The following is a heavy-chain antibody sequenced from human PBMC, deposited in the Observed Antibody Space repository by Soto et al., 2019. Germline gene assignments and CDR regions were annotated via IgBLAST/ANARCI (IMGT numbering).Heavy chain of an antibody. CDR3: AKGGWCSGGSCYTAFDI. Sequence: QLQLQESGSGLVKPSQTLSLTCAVSGGSISSGGYSWSRIRQPPGQGREWFGYFYHSGSTYYNPPLQRRVTIPADSSKNQFSLKLSSVTAADTAVYYCAKGGWCSGGSCYTAFDIWGQGTMVTVSS. J-gene: IGHJ3*02. CDR1: GGSISSGGYS. D-gene: IGHD2-15*01. CDR2: FYHSGST. V-gene: IGHV4-30-2*01.